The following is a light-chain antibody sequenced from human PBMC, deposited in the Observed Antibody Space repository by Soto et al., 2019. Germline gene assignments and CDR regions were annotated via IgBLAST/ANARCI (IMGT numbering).Light chain of an antibody. CDR1: QSVSSSY. CDR3: QQRSNWPIT. V-gene: IGKV3D-20*02. Sequence: EIVLTQSPCTLSLSPGERATLSCRASQSVSSSYLAWYQQKPGQAPRLLIYGASGRATGIPARFSGSGSGTDFTLTISSLEPEDFAVYYCQQRSNWPITFGQGTRLEIK. CDR2: GAS. J-gene: IGKJ5*01.